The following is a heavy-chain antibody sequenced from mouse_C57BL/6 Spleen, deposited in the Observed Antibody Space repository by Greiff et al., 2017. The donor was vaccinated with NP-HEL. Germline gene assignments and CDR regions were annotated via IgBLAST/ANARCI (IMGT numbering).Heavy chain of an antibody. D-gene: IGHD1-1*01. V-gene: IGHV1-82*01. CDR3: ARSGGSSPYYFDY. CDR1: GYAFSSSW. J-gene: IGHJ2*01. CDR2: IYPGDGDT. Sequence: VQLQQSGPELVKPGASVKISCKASGYAFSSSWMNWVKQRPGKGFEWIGRIYPGDGDTNYNGKFKGKATLTADKSSSTAYMQLSSLTSEDSAVYFCARSGGSSPYYFDYWGQGTTLTVSS.